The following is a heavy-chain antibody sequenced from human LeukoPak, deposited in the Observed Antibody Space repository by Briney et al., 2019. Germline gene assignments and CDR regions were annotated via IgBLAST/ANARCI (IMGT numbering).Heavy chain of an antibody. J-gene: IGHJ4*02. CDR1: GFTFSSYA. Sequence: GGSLRLSCAASGFTFSSYAMRWVRQAPGKGLEWVAVISYVGSNKYYADSVKGRFTISRDNSKNTLYLQMNSLRAEDTAVYYCARDFGSGYLLDYWGQGTLVTVSS. CDR3: ARDFGSGYLLDY. CDR2: ISYVGSNK. V-gene: IGHV3-30*04. D-gene: IGHD3-22*01.